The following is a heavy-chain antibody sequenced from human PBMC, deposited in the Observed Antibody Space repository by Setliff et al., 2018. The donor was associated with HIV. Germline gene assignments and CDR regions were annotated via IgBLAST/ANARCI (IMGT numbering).Heavy chain of an antibody. V-gene: IGHV3-49*04. Sequence: GGSLRLSCTAAGFTFGDYAMSWVRQAPGKGLEWVGFIRSKVYGATTEYAASVRGRFTISRDDSKSIAYLQMNSLKTEDTAVYYCTTGEDTVLMVSDYWGQGTLVTVSS. CDR2: IRSKVYGATT. CDR3: TTGEDTVLMVSDY. D-gene: IGHD2-8*01. CDR1: GFTFGDYA. J-gene: IGHJ4*02.